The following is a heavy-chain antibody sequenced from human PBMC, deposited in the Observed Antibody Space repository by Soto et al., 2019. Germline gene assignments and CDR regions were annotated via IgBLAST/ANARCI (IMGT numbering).Heavy chain of an antibody. CDR3: AREGYYSGSGSYSPPRYYGMDV. V-gene: IGHV1-18*01. CDR1: GYTFTNYG. Sequence: QVQLVQSGAEVKKPGASVKVSCKASGYTFTNYGITWVRQAPGQGLEWMGWISDYNGNTYYGKKFQGRVTMTTDTSKRPAYMELKSLRSDDTAVYYCAREGYYSGSGSYSPPRYYGMDVWGQGTTVTVSS. J-gene: IGHJ6*02. CDR2: ISDYNGNT. D-gene: IGHD3-10*01.